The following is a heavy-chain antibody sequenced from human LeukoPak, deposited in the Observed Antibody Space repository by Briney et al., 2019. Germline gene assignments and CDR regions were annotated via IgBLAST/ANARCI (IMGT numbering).Heavy chain of an antibody. V-gene: IGHV4-39*01. J-gene: IGHJ4*02. CDR1: GGSISSSSYY. CDR2: IYYSGST. D-gene: IGHD1-20*01. Sequence: PSETLSLTCTVSGGSISSSSYYWGWLRQPPGKGLEWIGSIYYSGSTYYNPSLKSRVTISVDTSKNQFSLKLSSVTAADTAVYYCARHYNRDDLLDYWGQGTLVTVSS. CDR3: ARHYNRDDLLDY.